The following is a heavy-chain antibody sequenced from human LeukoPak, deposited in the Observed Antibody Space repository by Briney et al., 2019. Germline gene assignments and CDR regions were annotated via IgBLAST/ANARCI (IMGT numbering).Heavy chain of an antibody. D-gene: IGHD3-3*01. V-gene: IGHV4-34*01. CDR1: GGSFSGYY. J-gene: IGHJ4*02. CDR2: INHSGST. CDR3: ARGRERTYYDFWSGPYGVRTHFDY. Sequence: SETLSLTCAVYGGSFSGYYWSWIRQPPGKGLEWIGEINHSGSTNYNPSLKSRVTISLNTSKNQFSLKLSSVTAADTAVYYCARGRERTYYDFWSGPYGVRTHFDYWGQGTLVTVSS.